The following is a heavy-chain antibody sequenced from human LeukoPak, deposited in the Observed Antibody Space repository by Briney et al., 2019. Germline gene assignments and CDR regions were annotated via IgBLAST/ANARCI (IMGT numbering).Heavy chain of an antibody. V-gene: IGHV1-2*06. CDR3: ARDLSGISSATDAFDM. CDR2: INPNSGGT. D-gene: IGHD1-14*01. CDR1: GYTFTAYY. Sequence: ASVKVSCRASGYTFTAYYIHWVRQAPGQGLEWMGRINPNSGGTDSTQNFQGRVTMTRGTSMDTAYMELSSLRSDDTALYYCARDLSGISSATDAFDMWGQGTKVTVSS. J-gene: IGHJ3*02.